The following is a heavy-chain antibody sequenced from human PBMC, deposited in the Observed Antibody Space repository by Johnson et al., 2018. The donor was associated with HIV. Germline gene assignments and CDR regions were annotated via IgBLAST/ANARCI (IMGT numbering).Heavy chain of an antibody. J-gene: IGHJ3*02. CDR2: IYSGGST. CDR3: ARVGDGNNKDAFDI. Sequence: VQLVESGGGLVQPGGSLRLSCAASGFTVSSNYMSWVRQAPGKGLEWVSVIYSGGSTYYADSVKGRFTISRDNAKNSLYLQMNSLRAEDTALYYCARVGDGNNKDAFDIWGQGTMVTVSS. CDR1: GFTVSSNY. V-gene: IGHV3-53*01. D-gene: IGHD5-24*01.